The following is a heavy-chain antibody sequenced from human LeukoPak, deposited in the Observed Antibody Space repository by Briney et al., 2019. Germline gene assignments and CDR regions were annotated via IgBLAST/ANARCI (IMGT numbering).Heavy chain of an antibody. Sequence: SETLSLTCTVSDDSISDYYRGWIRQPPGKGLEWIGYIHNSGTSTYNLSLKSRVTISADTSKNQFSLKLSSVTAADTAVYYCARVQLRFLEWLNFDYWGQGTLVTVSS. V-gene: IGHV4-59*01. J-gene: IGHJ4*02. D-gene: IGHD3-3*01. CDR3: ARVQLRFLEWLNFDY. CDR2: IHNSGTS. CDR1: DDSISDYY.